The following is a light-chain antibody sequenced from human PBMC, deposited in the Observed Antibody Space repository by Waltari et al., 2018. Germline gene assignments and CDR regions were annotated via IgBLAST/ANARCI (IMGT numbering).Light chain of an antibody. Sequence: EIVLTQSPATLSLSPRERATLSCRASQSVTSYVAWYQQKPGQATRLLSYDASNRATGIPARFSGSGAGTDFTLTISTLEPEDFAVYYCQQRSNWVFTFGPGTKVDIK. J-gene: IGKJ3*01. CDR2: DAS. CDR1: QSVTSY. CDR3: QQRSNWVFT. V-gene: IGKV3-11*01.